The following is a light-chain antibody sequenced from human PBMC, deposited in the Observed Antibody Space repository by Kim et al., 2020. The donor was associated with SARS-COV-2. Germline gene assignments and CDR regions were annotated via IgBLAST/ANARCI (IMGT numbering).Light chain of an antibody. J-gene: IGKJ1*01. CDR1: ESISTL. CDR3: QQSNTYPWT. V-gene: IGKV1-5*03. CDR2: KAS. Sequence: ASVGDRVTITCRASESISTLLAWYQQKPGKAPTLLIYKASTLESGVPSRFSGSGSGTEFTLTISSLQPDDFATYYCQQSNTYPWTFGQGTKVEIK.